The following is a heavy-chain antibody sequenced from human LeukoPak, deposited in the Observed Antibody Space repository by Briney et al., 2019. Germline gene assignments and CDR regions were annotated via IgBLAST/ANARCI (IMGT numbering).Heavy chain of an antibody. Sequence: GGSLRLSCAASGFPFSSYAMNWVRQAPGKGLEWVSVIAGSDGFTQYADSVKGRFTISRDNSKNTVYLQMNRLRVEDAALYYCVRSLDYWGQGTLVTVSS. CDR1: GFPFSSYA. J-gene: IGHJ4*02. CDR2: IAGSDGFT. CDR3: VRSLDY. V-gene: IGHV3-23*01.